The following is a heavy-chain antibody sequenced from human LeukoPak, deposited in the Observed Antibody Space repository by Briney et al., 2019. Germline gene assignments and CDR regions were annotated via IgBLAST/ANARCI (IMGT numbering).Heavy chain of an antibody. CDR3: AKDLGSDYDILTGYPD. V-gene: IGHV3-23*01. D-gene: IGHD3-9*01. Sequence: PGGSLRLSCAASGFTFSSYAMSWVRQAPGKGLEWVSAISGSGGSTYYADSVKGRFTISRDNSKNTLYLQMNSLRAEDTAVYYCAKDLGSDYDILTGYPDWGQGTLVTVSS. CDR1: GFTFSSYA. CDR2: ISGSGGST. J-gene: IGHJ4*02.